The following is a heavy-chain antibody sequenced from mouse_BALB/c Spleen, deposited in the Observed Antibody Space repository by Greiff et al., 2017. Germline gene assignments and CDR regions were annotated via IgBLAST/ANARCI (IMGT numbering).Heavy chain of an antibody. CDR1: GYTFTSYW. D-gene: IGHD2-1*01. CDR2: INPSTGYT. J-gene: IGHJ3*01. Sequence: VQLKESGAELAKPGASVKMSCKASGYTFTSYWMHWVKQRPGQGLEWIGYINPSTGYTEYNQKFKDKATLTADKSSSTAYMQLSSLTSEDSAVYYCAIFYYGNFSSAYWGQGTLVTVSA. V-gene: IGHV1-7*01. CDR3: AIFYYGNFSSAY.